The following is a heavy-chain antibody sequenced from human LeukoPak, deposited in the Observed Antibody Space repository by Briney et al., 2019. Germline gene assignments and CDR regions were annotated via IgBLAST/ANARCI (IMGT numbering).Heavy chain of an antibody. Sequence: GGSLRLSCAASGFTFSSYGMHWVRQAPGKGLEWVAFIRYDGSNKYYADSVKGRFTISRDNSKNSLYLQMNSLRAEDTAVYYCAREGGSYSSAWFDPWGQGTLVTVSS. CDR1: GFTFSSYG. V-gene: IGHV3-30*02. CDR2: IRYDGSNK. CDR3: AREGGSYSSAWFDP. D-gene: IGHD1-26*01. J-gene: IGHJ5*02.